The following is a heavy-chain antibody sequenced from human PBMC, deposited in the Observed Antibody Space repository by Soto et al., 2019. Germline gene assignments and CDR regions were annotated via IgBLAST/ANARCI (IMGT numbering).Heavy chain of an antibody. CDR1: GYTFTSYG. D-gene: IGHD3-10*01. V-gene: IGHV1-18*01. CDR2: ISAYNGNT. Sequence: ASVKVSCKASGYTFTSYGISWVRQAPGQGLEWMGWISAYNGNTNYAQKLQGRVTMTTDTSTSTAYMELRSLRSDDTAVYYCARYLYKGYDRSGSYGTNEYFQHWGQGTLVTVSS. CDR3: ARYLYKGYDRSGSYGTNEYFQH. J-gene: IGHJ1*01.